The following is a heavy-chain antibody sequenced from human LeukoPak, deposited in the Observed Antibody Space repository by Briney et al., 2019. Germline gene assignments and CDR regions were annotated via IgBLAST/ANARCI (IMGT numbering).Heavy chain of an antibody. CDR3: ARVLDSGSLKGVVHAFDI. CDR2: IYHSGST. V-gene: IGHV4-30-2*01. CDR1: GGSISSGGYY. J-gene: IGHJ3*02. D-gene: IGHD1-26*01. Sequence: PSQTLSLTCTVSGGSISSGGYYWSWIRQPPGKGLEWIGYIYHSGSTYYNPSLKSRVTISVDRSKNQFSLKLSSVTAADTAVYYCARVLDSGSLKGVVHAFDIWGQGTMVTVSS.